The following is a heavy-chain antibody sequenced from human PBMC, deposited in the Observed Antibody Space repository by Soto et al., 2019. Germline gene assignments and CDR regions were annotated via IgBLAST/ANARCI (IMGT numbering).Heavy chain of an antibody. Sequence: GGSLRLSCAASGFTFSSYWMSWVRQAPGKGLEWVANIKQDGSEKYYVDSVKGRFTISRDNAKNSLYLQMSSLRAEDTAVYYCARDPFLGRKVVVVAARDYWGQGTLVTVSS. CDR2: IKQDGSEK. V-gene: IGHV3-7*03. D-gene: IGHD2-15*01. CDR1: GFTFSSYW. J-gene: IGHJ4*02. CDR3: ARDPFLGRKVVVVAARDY.